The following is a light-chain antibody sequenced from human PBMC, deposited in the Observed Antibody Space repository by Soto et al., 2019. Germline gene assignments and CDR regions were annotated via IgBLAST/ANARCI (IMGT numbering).Light chain of an antibody. J-gene: IGKJ1*01. CDR2: GAS. CDR3: QQYGSSRT. V-gene: IGKV3-20*01. CDR1: QSVRSSY. Sequence: EIVLTQSPGTLSLSPGERATRSCRASQSVRSSYLAWYQQKPGQAPRLLIYGASSRATGIPDRFSGSGSGTDFTLTISRLEPEDFAVYYCQQYGSSRTFGQGTKVEIK.